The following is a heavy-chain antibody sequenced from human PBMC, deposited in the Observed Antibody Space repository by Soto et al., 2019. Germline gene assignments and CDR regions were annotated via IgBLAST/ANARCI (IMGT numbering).Heavy chain of an antibody. J-gene: IGHJ6*02. CDR1: GYTFTSYA. CDR3: AAPGGGYYYGMDV. CDR2: INAGNGNT. D-gene: IGHD3-16*01. Sequence: QVQLVQSGAEVKKPGASVKVSCKASGYTFTSYAMHWVRQAPGQRLEWMGWINAGNGNTKYSQKFQGRVTITRDTSRSTASVELSSLRIEGTAVYYFAAPGGGYYYGMDVWVQGTTVTVSS. V-gene: IGHV1-3*01.